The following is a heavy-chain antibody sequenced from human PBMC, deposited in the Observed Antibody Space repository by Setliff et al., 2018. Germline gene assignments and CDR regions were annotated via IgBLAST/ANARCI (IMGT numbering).Heavy chain of an antibody. Sequence: PSETLSLTCSVSGGSISSGGFYWSWTRQSAGRGLEWIGHFHTGGATDYNLSLKSRVTISLDSSKNQFSLRLSSVTAADAAVYFCARESATIGEFPLYYFDKWGQGIPVTV. J-gene: IGHJ4*02. V-gene: IGHV4-61*09. CDR3: ARESATIGEFPLYYFDK. CDR2: FHTGGAT. CDR1: GGSISSGGFY. D-gene: IGHD3-10*01.